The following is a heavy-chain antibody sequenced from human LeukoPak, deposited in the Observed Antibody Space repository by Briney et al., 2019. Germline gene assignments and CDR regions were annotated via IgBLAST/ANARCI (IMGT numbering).Heavy chain of an antibody. V-gene: IGHV4-30-2*01. CDR2: IYHSGST. D-gene: IGHD4-23*01. J-gene: IGHJ3*02. Sequence: SETLSLTCTVSGGSISSGGYYWSWIRQPPGKGLEWIGYIYHSGSTYYNPSLKSRVTISVDRSKNQFSLKLSSVSAADTAVYYCARETTVVTPSEFHDAFDIWGQGTMVTVSS. CDR3: ARETTVVTPSEFHDAFDI. CDR1: GGSISSGGYY.